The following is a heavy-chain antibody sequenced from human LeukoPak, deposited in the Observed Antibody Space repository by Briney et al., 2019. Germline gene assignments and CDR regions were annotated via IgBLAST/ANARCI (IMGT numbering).Heavy chain of an antibody. J-gene: IGHJ4*02. CDR2: INPSGGST. CDR3: ARDTPERWRAFDY. CDR1: GGTFSSYA. Sequence: ASVKVSCKASGGTFSSYAISWVRQAPGQGLEWMGIINPSGGSTSYAQKFQGRVTMTRDMSTSTVYMELSSLRSEDTAVYYCARDTPERWRAFDYWGQGTLVTVSS. D-gene: IGHD4-23*01. V-gene: IGHV1-46*01.